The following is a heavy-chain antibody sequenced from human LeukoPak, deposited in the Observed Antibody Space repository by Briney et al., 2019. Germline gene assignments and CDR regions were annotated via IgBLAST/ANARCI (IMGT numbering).Heavy chain of an antibody. CDR2: IYHSGST. V-gene: IGHV4-30-2*01. D-gene: IGHD5-12*01. Sequence: SETLSLTCAVSGGSISSGDYSWSWIRQPPGEGLEWIGYIYHSGSTYYDPSLKSRVTISLDRSKDQFSLKLSSVTAADTAVYYCARSSRGSDYYFDYWGQGTLVTVSS. CDR1: GGSISSGDYS. CDR3: ARSSRGSDYYFDY. J-gene: IGHJ4*01.